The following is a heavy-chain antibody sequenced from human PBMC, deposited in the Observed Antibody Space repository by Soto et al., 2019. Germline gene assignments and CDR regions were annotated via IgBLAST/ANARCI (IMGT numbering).Heavy chain of an antibody. Sequence: SETLSLTCTVSGGSVSSGSYYWSWIRQPPGKGLEWIGYIYYSGSTNYNPSLKSRVTISVDTSKNQFSLKLSSVTAADTAAYYFARAPLGRYSSSKKWNYLFDPWAQGTLVTVSS. CDR2: IYYSGST. V-gene: IGHV4-61*01. D-gene: IGHD6-13*01. J-gene: IGHJ5*02. CDR1: GGSVSSGSYY. CDR3: ARAPLGRYSSSKKWNYLFDP.